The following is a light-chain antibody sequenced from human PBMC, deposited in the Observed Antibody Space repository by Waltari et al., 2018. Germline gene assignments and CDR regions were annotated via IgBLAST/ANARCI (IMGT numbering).Light chain of an antibody. Sequence: EVVLTQSPATLSLSPGERATLSCRASQSVSNSLAWYRQKPGQAPSLLIYDASTRAAGIPGRFSGSGSGTDFTLTISSPEPEDFAVYYCQLRTGWPMTFGQGTRLEIK. V-gene: IGKV3-11*01. CDR3: QLRTGWPMT. J-gene: IGKJ5*01. CDR1: QSVSNS. CDR2: DAS.